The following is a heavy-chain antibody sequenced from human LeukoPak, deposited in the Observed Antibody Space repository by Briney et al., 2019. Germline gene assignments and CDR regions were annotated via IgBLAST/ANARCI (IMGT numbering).Heavy chain of an antibody. CDR2: INHSGST. CDR1: GGSFSGYY. Sequence: PSETLSLTCAVYGGSFSGYYWSWIRQPPGKGLEWIGEINHSGSTNYNPSLKSRVTISVDTSKNQFSLKLSSVTAADTALYYCARRNYYFDYWGQGTLVTVSS. V-gene: IGHV4-34*01. CDR3: ARRNYYFDY. J-gene: IGHJ4*02. D-gene: IGHD1-14*01.